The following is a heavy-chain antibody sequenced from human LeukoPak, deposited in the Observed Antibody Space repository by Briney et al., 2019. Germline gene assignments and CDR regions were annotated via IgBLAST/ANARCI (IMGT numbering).Heavy chain of an antibody. J-gene: IGHJ3*02. CDR2: IIPIFGTA. CDR1: GGTFSSYA. CDR3: ASSGSYPREAFDI. Sequence: SVKVSCKASGGTFSSYAISWVRQAPGQGLEWMGGIIPIFGTANYAQKFQGRVTITADESTSTAYMELSSLRSEDTAVYYCASSGSYPREAFDIWGQGTMVTVSS. V-gene: IGHV1-69*13. D-gene: IGHD1-26*01.